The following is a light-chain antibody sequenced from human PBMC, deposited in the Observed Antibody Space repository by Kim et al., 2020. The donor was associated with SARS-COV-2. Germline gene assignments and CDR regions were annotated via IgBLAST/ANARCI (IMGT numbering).Light chain of an antibody. V-gene: IGKV1D-13*01. CDR2: DAS. CDR1: HGISSA. J-gene: IGKJ4*01. Sequence: ASVGDRVTITCRASHGISSALAWYQQKPGKTPTLLIYDASSLESGAPSRFSGSGSGTDFTLTISSLQPEDFATYYCQQFNNYPLTFGGGTKVDIK. CDR3: QQFNNYPLT.